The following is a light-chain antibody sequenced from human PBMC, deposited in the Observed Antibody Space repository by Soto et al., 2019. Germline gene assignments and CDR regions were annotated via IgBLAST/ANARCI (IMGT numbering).Light chain of an antibody. CDR2: DVT. CDR1: PDIDKY. CDR3: QQYYDLPIT. Sequence: DIQMTQSPSSLSASVGDRVTITCQASPDIDKYLNWYQQKPGKAPKLLIDDVTNLETGVPSRFSGSGSGTHFTFTIGSLQPEDIATYYCQQYYDLPITFGQGTRLEIK. J-gene: IGKJ5*01. V-gene: IGKV1-33*01.